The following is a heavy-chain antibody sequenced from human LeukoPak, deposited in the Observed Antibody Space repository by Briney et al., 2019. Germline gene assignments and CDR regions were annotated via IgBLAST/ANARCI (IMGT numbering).Heavy chain of an antibody. CDR3: ARERRRFGESRPGYFDY. D-gene: IGHD3-10*01. V-gene: IGHV1-2*06. J-gene: IGHJ4*02. CDR2: INPNSGGT. Sequence: ASVKVSCKASGYTFTGYYMHWVRQAPGQGLEWMGRINPNSGGTNYAQKFQGRVTMTRDTSISTAYMELSRLRSDDTAVYYCARERRRFGESRPGYFDYWGQGTLVTVSS. CDR1: GYTFTGYY.